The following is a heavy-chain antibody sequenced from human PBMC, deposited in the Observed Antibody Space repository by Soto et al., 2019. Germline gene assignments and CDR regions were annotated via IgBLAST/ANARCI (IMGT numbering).Heavy chain of an antibody. J-gene: IGHJ6*02. CDR2: ISAYNGDT. Sequence: QVQLVQSEAEVRKPGASVKVSCKASGYSFTTHGISWVRRAPGHGLEWMGWISAYNGDTHYVQRFQGRLTRTTDTSTSTAYMELRSLTSDDTAVYYCARDPPFSGILRGTPLMDVWGQGTTVTVSS. CDR3: ARDPPFSGILRGTPLMDV. CDR1: GYSFTTHG. V-gene: IGHV1-18*04. D-gene: IGHD4-17*01.